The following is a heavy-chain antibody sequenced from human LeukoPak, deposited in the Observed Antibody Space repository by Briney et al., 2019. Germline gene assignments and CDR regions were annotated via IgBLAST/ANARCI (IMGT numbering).Heavy chain of an antibody. CDR1: GFPFSSYA. J-gene: IGHJ3*02. D-gene: IGHD3-22*01. CDR3: AKDRDYYDSSGYQGTDAFDI. V-gene: IGHV3-23*01. CDR2: ISGSGGST. Sequence: QPGGSLRLSCAACGFPFSSYAMSGLRQAPGGGLEWVSAISGSGGSTYYADSVKGRFTISRDNSKNTLYLQMTSLRAEDTAVYYCAKDRDYYDSSGYQGTDAFDIWGQGTMVTVSS.